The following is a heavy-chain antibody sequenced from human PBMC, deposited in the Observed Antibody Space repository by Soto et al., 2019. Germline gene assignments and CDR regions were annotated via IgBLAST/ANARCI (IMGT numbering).Heavy chain of an antibody. D-gene: IGHD4-4*01. Sequence: SETLSLTCAVYGGSFSGYFWNWIRQTPGKGLEWIGKVNHNGRNNYNPSLKSRVTISLDMSKNQISLKLTSVTAADTAVYYCARGGSSNWQVAFDFWGQGTMVTVSS. CDR2: VNHNGRN. CDR1: GGSFSGYF. J-gene: IGHJ3*01. CDR3: ARGGSSNWQVAFDF. V-gene: IGHV4-34*01.